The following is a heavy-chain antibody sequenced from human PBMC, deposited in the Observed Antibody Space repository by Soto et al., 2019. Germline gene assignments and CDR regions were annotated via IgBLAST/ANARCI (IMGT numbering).Heavy chain of an antibody. J-gene: IGHJ4*02. CDR1: GGSISSTTYY. CDR3: AGRYGSCFDY. V-gene: IGHV4-39*01. Sequence: SETLSLTCTVYGGSITGGSISSTTYYWGWMRQPPGKGLEWIASFFIGGNTYYNPSLKSRVTTSVDTSKNQFSLKLSSVTAADTAVYYCAGRYGSCFDYWGQGTLVTVSS. D-gene: IGHD5-18*01. CDR2: FFIGGNT.